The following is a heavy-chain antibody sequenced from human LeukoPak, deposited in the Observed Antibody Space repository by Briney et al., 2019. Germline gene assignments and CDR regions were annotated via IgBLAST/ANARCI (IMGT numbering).Heavy chain of an antibody. Sequence: GGSLRLSCAASGLSFNTYHTNWVRQAPGKGLEWVATITPDGTGKYYVDSVKGRFSISRDNAKNSLFLQMNTLRAEDTAVYYCTRYEDGRGRDDSFDYWGQGTLVTVSS. CDR3: TRYEDGRGRDDSFDY. CDR1: GLSFNTYH. V-gene: IGHV3-7*04. CDR2: ITPDGTGK. D-gene: IGHD5-24*01. J-gene: IGHJ4*02.